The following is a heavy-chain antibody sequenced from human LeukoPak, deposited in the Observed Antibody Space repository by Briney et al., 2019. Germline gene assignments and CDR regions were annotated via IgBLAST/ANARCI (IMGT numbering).Heavy chain of an antibody. Sequence: GGSLRLSCAASGFTLSSHLMTWVRQAPGKGLEWVDNINQDGSAKYYVDSVKGRFTISRDNAKNSMYLQMNSLRAEDTAVYYCARWEIRGTAHQLDYWGQGTLVTVSS. CDR1: GFTLSSHL. V-gene: IGHV3-7*01. D-gene: IGHD1-26*01. CDR3: ARWEIRGTAHQLDY. J-gene: IGHJ4*02. CDR2: INQDGSAK.